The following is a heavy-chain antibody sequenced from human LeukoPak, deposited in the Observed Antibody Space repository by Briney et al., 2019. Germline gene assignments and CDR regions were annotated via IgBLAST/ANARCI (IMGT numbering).Heavy chain of an antibody. CDR1: GFTFSSYW. CDR2: ISWNSGSI. J-gene: IGHJ6*02. CDR3: AKDRGSVDAYYDFWSGQSYYYGMDV. V-gene: IGHV3-9*01. D-gene: IGHD3-3*01. Sequence: PGGSLRLSCAASGFTFSSYWMHWVRQAPGKGLEWVSGISWNSGSIGYADSVKGRFTTSRDNAKNSLYLQMNSLRAEDTALYYCAKDRGSVDAYYDFWSGQSYYYGMDVWGQGTTVTVSS.